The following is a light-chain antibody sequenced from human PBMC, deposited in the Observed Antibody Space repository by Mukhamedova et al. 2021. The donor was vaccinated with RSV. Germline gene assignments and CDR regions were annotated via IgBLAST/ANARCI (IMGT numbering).Light chain of an antibody. J-gene: IGLJ2*01. V-gene: IGLV1-51*01. CDR3: GTWDGSLGVV. CDR2: DNI. CDR1: GKNY. Sequence: GKNYVSWYQQLPGTAPKLLIYDNIKRPSGIPDRFSGSKSGTSATLGITGLQTGDEADYYCGTWDGSLGVVFGGGTKLTVL.